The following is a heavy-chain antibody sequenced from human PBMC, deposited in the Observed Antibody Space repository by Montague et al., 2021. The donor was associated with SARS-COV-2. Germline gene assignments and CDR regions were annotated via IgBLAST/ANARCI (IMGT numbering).Heavy chain of an antibody. V-gene: IGHV4-4*02. D-gene: IGHD4-11*01. CDR3: AGKVLTVPADY. CDR1: GVSFTSTNW. J-gene: IGHJ4*02. CDR2: IYYGGIA. Sequence: SETLSLTCAVSGVSFTSTNWWSFVRQPPGKGLEWIGEIYYGGIATYNSSLKSRATISMDRSRNLFFLKLSSVTAADTAIYYCAGKVLTVPADYWGQGTLVTVS.